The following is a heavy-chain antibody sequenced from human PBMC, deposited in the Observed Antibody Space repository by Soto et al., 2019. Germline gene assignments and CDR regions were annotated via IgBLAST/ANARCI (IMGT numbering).Heavy chain of an antibody. CDR1: GGSISSYY. D-gene: IGHD6-19*01. Sequence: SETLSLTCTVSGGSISSYYWSWIRQPPWKGLEWIVYIYYSGSTNYNPSLKSRVAISVDTPKNQFSLNLRSVTAADTAIYYCARGYNSGWYLNEYWGQGTMVTVSS. J-gene: IGHJ4*02. CDR3: ARGYNSGWYLNEY. V-gene: IGHV4-59*01. CDR2: IYYSGST.